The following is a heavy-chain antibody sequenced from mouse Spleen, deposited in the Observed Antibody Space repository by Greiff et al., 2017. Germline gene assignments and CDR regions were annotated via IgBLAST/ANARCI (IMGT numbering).Heavy chain of an antibody. CDR1: GYTFTSYW. CDR2: IYPGNSDT. J-gene: IGHJ3*01. V-gene: IGHV1-5*01. Sequence: VQLKQSGTVLARPGASVKMSCKTSGYTFTSYWMHWVKQRPGQGLEWIGAIYPGNSDTSYNQKFKGKAKLTAVTSASTAYMELSSLTNEDSAVYYCTRSGYGNYPFAYWGQGTLVTVSA. D-gene: IGHD2-10*02. CDR3: TRSGYGNYPFAY.